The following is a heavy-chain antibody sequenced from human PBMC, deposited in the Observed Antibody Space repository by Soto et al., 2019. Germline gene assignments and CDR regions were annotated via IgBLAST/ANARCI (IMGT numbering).Heavy chain of an antibody. CDR1: GYTFTSYY. CDR2: INPSGGST. CDR3: ARSRGWFGPIYYYGMDV. V-gene: IGHV1-46*01. J-gene: IGHJ6*02. D-gene: IGHD3-10*01. Sequence: ASVKVSCKASGYTFTSYYMHWVRQAPGQGLEWMGIINPSGGSTSYAQKFQGRVTMTRDTSTSTVYMELSSLRSEDTAVYYCARSRGWFGPIYYYGMDVWGQGTTVTVSS.